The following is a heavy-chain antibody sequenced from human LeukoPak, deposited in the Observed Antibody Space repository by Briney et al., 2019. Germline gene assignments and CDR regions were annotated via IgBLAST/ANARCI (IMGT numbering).Heavy chain of an antibody. CDR2: INPNSGGT. Sequence: ASVKVSCKASGYTFTGYYMHWVRQAPGQGLEWMGWINPNSGGTNYAQKLQGRVTMTTETSTSTAYMELMSLRSDDTALYYCARNPTAPDAFDIWGQGTMVTVSS. D-gene: IGHD4-17*01. CDR3: ARNPTAPDAFDI. V-gene: IGHV1-2*02. CDR1: GYTFTGYY. J-gene: IGHJ3*02.